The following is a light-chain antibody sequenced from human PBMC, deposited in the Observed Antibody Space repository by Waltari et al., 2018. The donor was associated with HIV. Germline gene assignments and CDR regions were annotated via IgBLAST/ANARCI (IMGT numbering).Light chain of an antibody. CDR3: QHYKNLPIT. V-gene: IGKV1-33*01. CDR2: DAS. CDR1: QDISNH. J-gene: IGKJ5*01. Sequence: DIQMTQSPSSLSASVGDRVTITCQANQDISNHLNWYQQKPGKAPNILLFDASTLQTGVQSRFSGSGSGTDFTLTLSSLQPEDFATYYCQHYKNLPITFGQGTRLQI.